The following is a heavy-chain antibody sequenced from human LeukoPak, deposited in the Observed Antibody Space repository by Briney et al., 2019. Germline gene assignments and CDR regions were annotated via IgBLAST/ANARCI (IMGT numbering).Heavy chain of an antibody. CDR1: GGSFSGYY. V-gene: IGHV4-34*01. D-gene: IGHD6-13*01. Sequence: PSETLSLTCAVYGGSFSGYYWSWIRQPPGKGLEWIGEINHSGSTNYNPSLKSRVTISVDTSKNQFSLQLNSVTPEDTAVYYCARDDLQLVRRLGGGTEYYYYYYMDVWGKGTTVTVSS. J-gene: IGHJ6*03. CDR3: ARDDLQLVRRLGGGTEYYYYYYMDV. CDR2: INHSGST.